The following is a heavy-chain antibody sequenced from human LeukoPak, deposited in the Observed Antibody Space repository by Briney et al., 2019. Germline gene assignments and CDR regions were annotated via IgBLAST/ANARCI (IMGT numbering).Heavy chain of an antibody. D-gene: IGHD6-13*01. Sequence: GGSLRLSCAASGFTFTTYWMHWVRQAPGKGLEWVSAISGSGGSTYYADSVKGRFTISRDNSKNTLYLQMNSLRAEDTAVYYCAKEGSSWQLDFGFDPWGQGTLVTVSS. CDR2: ISGSGGST. CDR1: GFTFTTYW. V-gene: IGHV3-23*01. J-gene: IGHJ5*02. CDR3: AKEGSSWQLDFGFDP.